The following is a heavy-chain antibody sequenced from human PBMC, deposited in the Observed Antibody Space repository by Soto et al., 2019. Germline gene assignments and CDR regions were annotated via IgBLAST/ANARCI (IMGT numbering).Heavy chain of an antibody. V-gene: IGHV6-1*01. D-gene: IGHD6-6*01. J-gene: IGHJ6*02. CDR1: GDSVSSNSAA. CDR3: ARVRAARSPEPYYYYYGMDV. Sequence: SQTLSLTCAISGDSVSSNSAAWNWIRQSPSRGLEWLGRTYYRSKWYNDYAVSVKSRITINPDTSKNQFSLQLNSVTPEDTAVYYCARVRAARSPEPYYYYYGMDVWGQGTTVTVSS. CDR2: TYYRSKWYN.